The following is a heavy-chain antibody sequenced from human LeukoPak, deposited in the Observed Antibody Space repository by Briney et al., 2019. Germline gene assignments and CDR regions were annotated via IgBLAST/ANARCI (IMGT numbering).Heavy chain of an antibody. J-gene: IGHJ3*02. CDR1: GFTFSSYT. V-gene: IGHV3-48*01. CDR3: AKLPHPLSIFGVLGAFDI. CDR2: IGTSSTTI. Sequence: HPGGSLRLSCAASGFTFSSYTMNWVRQPPGKGLEWVSNIGTSSTTIYYADSVKGRFTISRDNSKNTLYLQMNSLRAEDTAVYYCAKLPHPLSIFGVLGAFDIWGQGTMVTVSS. D-gene: IGHD3-3*02.